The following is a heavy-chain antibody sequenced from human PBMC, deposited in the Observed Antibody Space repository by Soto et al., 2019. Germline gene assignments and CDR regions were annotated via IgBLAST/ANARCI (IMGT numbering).Heavy chain of an antibody. Sequence: HPGGSLRLSCAASGFTFSSYGMHWVRQAPGKGLEWVAVISYDGSNKYYADSVKGRFTISRDNSKNTLYLQMNSLRAEDTAVYYCAKGRFLRDYPSVSFDYWGQGTLVTVSS. CDR1: GFTFSSYG. J-gene: IGHJ4*02. CDR3: AKGRFLRDYPSVSFDY. V-gene: IGHV3-30*18. D-gene: IGHD4-17*01. CDR2: ISYDGSNK.